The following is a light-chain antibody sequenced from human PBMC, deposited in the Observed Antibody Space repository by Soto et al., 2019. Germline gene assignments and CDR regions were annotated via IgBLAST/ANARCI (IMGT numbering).Light chain of an antibody. CDR3: QQCGSSST. Sequence: EIVLTQSPGTLSLSPGGRATLSCRASQTFSNSFLSWFQQIPGQAPRLLIYGASMRATGIPDRFSGSGSGTDFTLTISRLEPEDFAVYYCQQCGSSSTFGQGTRLEI. CDR1: QTFSNSF. V-gene: IGKV3-20*01. J-gene: IGKJ5*01. CDR2: GAS.